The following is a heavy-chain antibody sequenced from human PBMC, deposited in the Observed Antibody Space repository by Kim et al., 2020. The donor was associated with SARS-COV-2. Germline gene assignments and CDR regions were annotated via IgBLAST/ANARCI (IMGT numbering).Heavy chain of an antibody. CDR3: ARHVGIRGYSGYVGY. CDR2: IYYSGST. J-gene: IGHJ4*02. D-gene: IGHD5-12*01. Sequence: SETLSLTCTVSGGTISSYYWSWIRQPPGKGLEWIGYIYYSGSTNYNPSLKSRVTISVDTSKNQFSLKLSSVTAADTAVYYCARHVGIRGYSGYVGYWGQGTRVTVSS. CDR1: GGTISSYY. V-gene: IGHV4-59*08.